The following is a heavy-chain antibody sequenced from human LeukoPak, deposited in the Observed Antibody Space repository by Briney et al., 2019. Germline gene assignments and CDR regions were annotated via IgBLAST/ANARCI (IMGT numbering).Heavy chain of an antibody. CDR2: INSDGSST. D-gene: IGHD3-3*01. J-gene: IGHJ4*02. Sequence: GGSLRLSCAASGFTFSSYWMHWVRQAPGKGLVWVSRINSDGSSTSYADSVKGRFTISRDNAKNTPYLQMNSLRAEDTAVYYCARAYYDFWSGYYGEPYYFDYWGQGTLVTVSS. CDR1: GFTFSSYW. CDR3: ARAYYDFWSGYYGEPYYFDY. V-gene: IGHV3-74*01.